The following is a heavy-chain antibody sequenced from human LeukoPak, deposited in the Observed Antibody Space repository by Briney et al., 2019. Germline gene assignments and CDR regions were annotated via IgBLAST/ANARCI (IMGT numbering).Heavy chain of an antibody. CDR3: ARGPPTSYWRFDY. V-gene: IGHV4-4*07. CDR1: GGSISSYY. CDR2: ISSSGST. J-gene: IGHJ4*02. Sequence: PSETLSLTCTVSGGSISSYYWQWIRQPAGKGLEWIGHISSSGSTNYNSSLKTRVTMSVDTSKNQFSLRLSSVTAADTAVYYCARGPPTSYWRFDYWGQGTLVTVSS. D-gene: IGHD3-9*01.